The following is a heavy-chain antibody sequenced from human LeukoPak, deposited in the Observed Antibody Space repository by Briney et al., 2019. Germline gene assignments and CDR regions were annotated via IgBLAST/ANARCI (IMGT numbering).Heavy chain of an antibody. V-gene: IGHV3-69-1*01. CDR3: AKAANGAFDI. CDR1: GFTFSDYS. J-gene: IGHJ3*02. D-gene: IGHD4/OR15-4a*01. CDR2: IGNSGDT. Sequence: GGSLRLSCAASGFTFSDYSMSWVRQAPGKGLEWISYIGNSGDTYYADSVKGRFTISRDNSKNTLYLQMNSLRAEDTAVYYCAKAANGAFDIWGQGTMVTVSS.